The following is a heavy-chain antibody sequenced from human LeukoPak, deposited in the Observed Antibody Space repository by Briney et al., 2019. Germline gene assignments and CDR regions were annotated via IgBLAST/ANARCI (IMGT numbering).Heavy chain of an antibody. CDR2: IKQAGSEK. J-gene: IGHJ4*02. V-gene: IGHV3-7*01. CDR1: GFTLSSYW. D-gene: IGHD5-18*01. CDR3: ARDLPIDTAMVESNGFDY. Sequence: GGPLTLSFAASGFTLSSYWMSWVRQAPGKGLEWVGNIKQAGSEKYYVDSVKGRFTISRDNAKNSLYLQMNSLRAEDTAVYYCARDLPIDTAMVESNGFDYWGQGTLVTVSS.